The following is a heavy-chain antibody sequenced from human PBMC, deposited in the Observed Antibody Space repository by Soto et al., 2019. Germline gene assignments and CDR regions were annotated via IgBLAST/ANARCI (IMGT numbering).Heavy chain of an antibody. J-gene: IGHJ4*02. CDR2: SRNKGNSDTT. CDR1: GFTLSDHH. CDR3: VRAFGD. Sequence: EVQLVESGGGLVQPGGSLRLSCEASGFTLSDHHMDWVRQAPGKGLERVGRSRNKGNSDTTEYAASVKGRFTISRDDSKNSLYLQMNSLKTEDTAVYYCVRAFGDWGQGTLVTVSS. V-gene: IGHV3-72*01.